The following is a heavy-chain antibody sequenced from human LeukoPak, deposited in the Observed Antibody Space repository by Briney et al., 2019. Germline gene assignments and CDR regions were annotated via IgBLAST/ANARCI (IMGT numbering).Heavy chain of an antibody. CDR3: ARGQKGFGELPLFDY. CDR2: IYYSGST. CDR1: GGSISSYY. V-gene: IGHV4-59*12. J-gene: IGHJ4*02. D-gene: IGHD3-10*01. Sequence: SETLSLTCTVSGGSISSYYWNWIRQPPGKGLEWIGNIYYSGSTNYNPSLKSRVTISVDTSKNQFSLKLSSVTAADTAVYYCARGQKGFGELPLFDYWGQGTLVTVSS.